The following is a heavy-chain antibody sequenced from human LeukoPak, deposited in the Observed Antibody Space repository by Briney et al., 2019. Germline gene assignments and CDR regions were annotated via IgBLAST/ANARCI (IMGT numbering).Heavy chain of an antibody. Sequence: GGSLRLSCEASGITISDAWMSWVRQAPGKGLEWVGRIKSKSAGGATDHAAPVKGRFTISRDDSKNTLYLQMNSLTIEDTAVYYCVTPPDWGQGTLVTVSS. D-gene: IGHD5-18*01. CDR3: VTPPD. CDR1: GITISDAW. V-gene: IGHV3-15*01. J-gene: IGHJ4*02. CDR2: IKSKSAGGAT.